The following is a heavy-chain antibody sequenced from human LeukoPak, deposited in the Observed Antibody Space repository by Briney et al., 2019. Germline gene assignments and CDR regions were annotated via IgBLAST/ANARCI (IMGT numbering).Heavy chain of an antibody. CDR2: FDPEDGEA. V-gene: IGHV1-24*01. Sequence: ASVKVSCKVSGYTLTELSMHWVRQAPGKGLEWMGGFDPEDGEAIYAQKFQGGVTITRDTSASTAYMELSSLRSEDTAVYYCARDTGQQLVLGYWGQGTLVTVSS. D-gene: IGHD6-13*01. CDR1: GYTLTELS. CDR3: ARDTGQQLVLGY. J-gene: IGHJ4*02.